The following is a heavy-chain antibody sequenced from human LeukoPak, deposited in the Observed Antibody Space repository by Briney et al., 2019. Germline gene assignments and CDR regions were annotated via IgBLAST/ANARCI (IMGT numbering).Heavy chain of an antibody. V-gene: IGHV4-39*07. CDR2: INHSGST. D-gene: IGHD3-22*01. Sequence: SETLSLTCTVSGASISSSSYYWGWIRQPPGKGLEWIGEINHSGSTNYNPSLKSRVTISVDTSKNQFSLKLSSVTAADTAVYYCARGDYYDSSGYHDYWGQGTLVTVSS. J-gene: IGHJ4*02. CDR3: ARGDYYDSSGYHDY. CDR1: GASISSSSYY.